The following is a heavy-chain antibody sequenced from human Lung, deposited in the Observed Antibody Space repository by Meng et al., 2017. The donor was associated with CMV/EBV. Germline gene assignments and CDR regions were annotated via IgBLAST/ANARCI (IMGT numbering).Heavy chain of an antibody. V-gene: IGHV4-39*01. J-gene: IGHJ4*02. CDR1: GASFTSSSYY. CDR3: VRRFHLTYPAD. D-gene: IGHD1-14*01. Sequence: SETXSLTCTVFGASFTSSSYYWVWIRQPPGKGLEWIGSFYYDGSTYYNPSLKSRVTVFVDTSKNQFSLKVTSVTAADTAMYYCVRRFHLTYPADWRRGTLVTVSS. CDR2: FYYDGST.